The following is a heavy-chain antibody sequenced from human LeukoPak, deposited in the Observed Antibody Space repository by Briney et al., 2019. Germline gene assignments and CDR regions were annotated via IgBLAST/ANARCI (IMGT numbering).Heavy chain of an antibody. Sequence: GGSLRLSCAASGFTFSSYAMSWVRQAPGKGLEWVSAISGSGGSTYYADSVKGRFPISRDNSKNTLYLQMNSLRAEDTAVYYCAKDGSAAGRGLTFVPIWGQGTLVTVSS. CDR2: ISGSGGST. CDR1: GFTFSSYA. J-gene: IGHJ4*02. D-gene: IGHD6-13*01. V-gene: IGHV3-23*01. CDR3: AKDGSAAGRGLTFVPI.